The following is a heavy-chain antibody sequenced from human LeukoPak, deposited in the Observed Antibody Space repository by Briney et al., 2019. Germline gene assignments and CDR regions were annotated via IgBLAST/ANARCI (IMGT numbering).Heavy chain of an antibody. D-gene: IGHD5-18*01. Sequence: GASVKVSCKASGGTFSNYAISWVRQAPGQGLEWMGGIIPIFGTANYAQKFQGRVTITTDESTSTAYMELSSLRSEDTAVYYCARDWSPDTAMGLPGAFDIWGQGTMVTVSS. CDR3: ARDWSPDTAMGLPGAFDI. V-gene: IGHV1-69*05. CDR2: IIPIFGTA. CDR1: GGTFSNYA. J-gene: IGHJ3*02.